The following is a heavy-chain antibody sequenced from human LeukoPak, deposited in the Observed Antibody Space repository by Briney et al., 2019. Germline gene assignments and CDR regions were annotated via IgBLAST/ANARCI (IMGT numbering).Heavy chain of an antibody. CDR1: GGSVSSGSYY. Sequence: SETLSLTCTVSGGSVSSGSYYWSWIRQPPGKGLEWIGYIYYSGSTNYNPSLKSRVTISVDTSKNQFPLKLSSVTAADTAVYYCARDPQGYFDLWGRGTLVTVSS. CDR3: ARDPQGYFDL. J-gene: IGHJ2*01. V-gene: IGHV4-61*01. CDR2: IYYSGST.